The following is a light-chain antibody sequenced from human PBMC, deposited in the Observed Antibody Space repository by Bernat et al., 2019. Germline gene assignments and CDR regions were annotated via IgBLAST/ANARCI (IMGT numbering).Light chain of an antibody. Sequence: QSALTQPASVSGSPGQSITISCTGTSSDVGYYNYVSWYQHHPGKAPKLMIYDVSSRPSGVSNRFSGSKSGNTASLTISGLQAEDEADYHCSSYRGTSTRYVFGTGTKVTVL. J-gene: IGLJ1*01. CDR2: DVS. CDR1: SSDVGYYNY. CDR3: SSYRGTSTRYV. V-gene: IGLV2-14*03.